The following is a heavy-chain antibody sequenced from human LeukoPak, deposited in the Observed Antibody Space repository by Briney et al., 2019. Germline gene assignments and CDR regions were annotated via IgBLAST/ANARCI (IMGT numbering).Heavy chain of an antibody. J-gene: IGHJ4*02. Sequence: GGSLRLSCAASGFTFDDYAMHWVRQVPGKGLEWVSGISWNSGSIGYADSVKGRFTISRDNAKNSLYLQMNSLRAEDTAVYYCAKGGDGYNYGSYFDYWGQGTLVTVSS. V-gene: IGHV3-9*01. CDR1: GFTFDDYA. CDR3: AKGGDGYNYGSYFDY. CDR2: ISWNSGSI. D-gene: IGHD5-24*01.